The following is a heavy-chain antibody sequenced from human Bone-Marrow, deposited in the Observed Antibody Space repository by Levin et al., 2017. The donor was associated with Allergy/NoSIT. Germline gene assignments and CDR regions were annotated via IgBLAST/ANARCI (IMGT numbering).Heavy chain of an antibody. D-gene: IGHD1-26*01. CDR2: INPDSGGT. J-gene: IGHJ4*02. CDR1: GYIFTDYY. CDR3: FVRAPISGIKPRIDH. V-gene: IGHV1-2*02. Sequence: VASVKVSCKASGYIFTDYYMHWVRQAPGQGLEWMGWINPDSGGTNNAQKIQGRVTMTRDTSVSTAYMELSRLTSDDTAVYYCFVRAPISGIKPRIDHWGQGTLVSVSS.